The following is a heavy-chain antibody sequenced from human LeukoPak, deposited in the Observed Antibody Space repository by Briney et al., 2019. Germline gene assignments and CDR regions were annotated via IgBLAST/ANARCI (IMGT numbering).Heavy chain of an antibody. CDR2: INHSGST. V-gene: IGHV4-34*01. D-gene: IGHD2-2*02. Sequence: PSETLSLTCAVYGGSFSGYYWSWIRQPPGEGLEWIGEINHSGSTNYNPSLKSRVTISVDTSKNQFSLKLSSVTAADTAVYYCARGYTFDYWGQGTLVTVSS. CDR1: GGSFSGYY. CDR3: ARGYTFDY. J-gene: IGHJ4*02.